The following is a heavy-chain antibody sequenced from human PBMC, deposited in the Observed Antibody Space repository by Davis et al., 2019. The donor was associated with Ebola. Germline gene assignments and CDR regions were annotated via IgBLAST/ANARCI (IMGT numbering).Heavy chain of an antibody. Sequence: PGGSLRLSCAVYGGSFSGYYWSWIRQPPGKGLEWIGEINHSGSTNYNPSLKSRVTISVDTSKNQFSLKLSSVTAADTAVYYCARRAVAGYYFDYWGQGTLVTVSS. CDR2: INHSGST. D-gene: IGHD6-19*01. J-gene: IGHJ4*02. V-gene: IGHV4-34*01. CDR1: GGSFSGYY. CDR3: ARRAVAGYYFDY.